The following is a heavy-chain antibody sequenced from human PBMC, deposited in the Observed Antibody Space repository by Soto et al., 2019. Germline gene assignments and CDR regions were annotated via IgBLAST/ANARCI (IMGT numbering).Heavy chain of an antibody. D-gene: IGHD2-2*01. CDR3: ARLRGYCISTSCYGDYIFDY. Sequence: PSATLSLTCPNYRGSIISSSSYWGWISHPPGQGLEWIGSIYYSGSTYYNPSLKSRVTISVDTPKNQFSLNLSSVTAADTAVYYCARLRGYCISTSCYGDYIFDYWGQGTLVTVS. V-gene: IGHV4-39*01. CDR2: IYYSGST. J-gene: IGHJ4*02. CDR1: RGSIISSSSY.